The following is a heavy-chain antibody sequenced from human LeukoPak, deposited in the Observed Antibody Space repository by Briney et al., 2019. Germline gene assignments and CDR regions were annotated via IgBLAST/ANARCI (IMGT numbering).Heavy chain of an antibody. CDR3: AKGAYGDPYFDY. D-gene: IGHD4-17*01. CDR1: GFTFSSYG. Sequence: GRSLRLSCAASGFTFSSYGMHWVRQAPGKGLEWVAVISYDGSNKYYADSVKGRFTISRDNSKNTLYLQMNSLRAEDTAVYYCAKGAYGDPYFDYWGQGTLVTVSS. CDR2: ISYDGSNK. V-gene: IGHV3-30*18. J-gene: IGHJ4*02.